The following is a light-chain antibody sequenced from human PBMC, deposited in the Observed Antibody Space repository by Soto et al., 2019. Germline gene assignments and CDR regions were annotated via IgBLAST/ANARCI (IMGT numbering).Light chain of an antibody. CDR3: SSYTSSSIPYV. V-gene: IGLV2-14*01. CDR1: SSDVGGYNY. J-gene: IGLJ1*01. CDR2: EVS. Sequence: QSALTQPASVSGSPGQSITISCTGTSSDVGGYNYVSWYQQHPGKAPKVMIYEVSNRPSGVSNRFSGSKSGNTASLTISGLQAEDEADYYCSSYTSSSIPYVFGTGTKLTVL.